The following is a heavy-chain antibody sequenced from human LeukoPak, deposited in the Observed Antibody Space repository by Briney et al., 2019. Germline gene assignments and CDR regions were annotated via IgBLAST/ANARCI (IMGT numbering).Heavy chain of an antibody. J-gene: IGHJ4*02. CDR2: ISWNSGSI. Sequence: PGGSLRLSCAAYGFTFDDYAMHWVRQAPGKGLEWVSGISWNSGSIGYADSVKGRFTISRDNAKNSLYLQMNSLRAEDTALYYCAKDISRSSWYYFDYWGQGTLVTVSS. V-gene: IGHV3-9*01. D-gene: IGHD6-13*01. CDR3: AKDISRSSWYYFDY. CDR1: GFTFDDYA.